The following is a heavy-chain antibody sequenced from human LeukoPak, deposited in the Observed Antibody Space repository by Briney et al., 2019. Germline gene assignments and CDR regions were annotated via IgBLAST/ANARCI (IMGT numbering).Heavy chain of an antibody. CDR2: INPNSGDT. J-gene: IGHJ1*01. V-gene: IGHV1-2*02. Sequence: ASVTVSCKASGYTFTDYYLHWVRQAPGQGLEWLGWINPNSGDTNFAQKFQGRVTMTRDTSINTAYMELSGLRSDDTAVYYCAREDLYNYPLDFWGQGTLVTVSS. D-gene: IGHD5-24*01. CDR1: GYTFTDYY. CDR3: AREDLYNYPLDF.